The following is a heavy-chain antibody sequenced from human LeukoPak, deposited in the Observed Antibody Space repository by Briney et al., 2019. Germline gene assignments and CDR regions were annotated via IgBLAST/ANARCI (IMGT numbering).Heavy chain of an antibody. V-gene: IGHV3-23*01. Sequence: PGGSLRLSCAASGFTFSSYAMSWVRQAPGKGLEWVSAISGSGGSTYYADSVKGRFTISRDNSKNTLYLQMNSLGAEDTAVYYCAKMIFSSSSVSSDYWGQGTLVTVSS. CDR3: AKMIFSSSSVSSDY. D-gene: IGHD6-6*01. J-gene: IGHJ4*02. CDR2: ISGSGGST. CDR1: GFTFSSYA.